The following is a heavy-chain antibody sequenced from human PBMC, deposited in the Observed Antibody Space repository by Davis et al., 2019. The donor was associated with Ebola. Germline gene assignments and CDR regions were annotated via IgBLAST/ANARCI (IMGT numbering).Heavy chain of an antibody. CDR1: GGTFSNYT. Sequence: SVKVSCKASGGTFSNYTFHWVRQTPGQGLEWMGRVIPILGTADYAQRFQGRVTITADTSTHTAYMELSRLRSDDTAMYYCTRGKWFDPWGQGTLVAVSS. CDR3: TRGKWFDP. CDR2: VIPILGTA. J-gene: IGHJ5*02. V-gene: IGHV1-69*08.